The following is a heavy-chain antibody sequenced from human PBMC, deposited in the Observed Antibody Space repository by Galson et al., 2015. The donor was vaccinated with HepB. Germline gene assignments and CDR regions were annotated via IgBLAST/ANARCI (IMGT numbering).Heavy chain of an antibody. CDR2: IYSGGST. V-gene: IGHV3-66*02. J-gene: IGHJ4*02. Sequence: SLRLSCAASGFTVSSNYMSWVRQAPGKGLEWVSVIYSGGSTYYADSVKGRFTISRDNSRNTLYLQMNSLRAEDTAVYYCARYADYRIAYFDYWGQGTLVTVSS. CDR3: ARYADYRIAYFDY. CDR1: GFTVSSNY. D-gene: IGHD6-13*01.